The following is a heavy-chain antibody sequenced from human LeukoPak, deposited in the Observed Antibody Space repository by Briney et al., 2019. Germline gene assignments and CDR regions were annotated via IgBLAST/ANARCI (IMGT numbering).Heavy chain of an antibody. Sequence: MTGGSLRLSCATSGFTFSSYVMSWVRQAPGKGLEWVSSISSSSSSYIYYADSVKGRFTISRDNARNSLYLQMSSLRAEDTAVCYCARDRGGTLMVYARGKDYYYMDVWGKGTTVTVSS. J-gene: IGHJ6*03. D-gene: IGHD2-8*01. V-gene: IGHV3-21*01. CDR1: GFTFSSYV. CDR3: ARDRGGTLMVYARGKDYYYMDV. CDR2: ISSSSSSYI.